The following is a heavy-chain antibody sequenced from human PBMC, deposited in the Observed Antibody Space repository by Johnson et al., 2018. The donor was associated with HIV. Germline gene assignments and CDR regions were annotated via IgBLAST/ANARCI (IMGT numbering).Heavy chain of an antibody. D-gene: IGHD6-13*01. V-gene: IGHV3-30*04. CDR2: ISYDGSNK. Sequence: QVQLVESGGGVERPGGSLRLSCAASGFTFSSYAMHWVRQAPGKGLEWVAVISYDGSNKYSADSVKGRFTISRDNSKNTLYLQMNSLRAEDTAVYYCARSPRAAEGAFDIWGQGTMVTVSS. J-gene: IGHJ3*02. CDR3: ARSPRAAEGAFDI. CDR1: GFTFSSYA.